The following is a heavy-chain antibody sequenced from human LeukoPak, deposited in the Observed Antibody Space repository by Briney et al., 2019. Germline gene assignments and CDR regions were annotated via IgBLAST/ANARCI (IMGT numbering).Heavy chain of an antibody. CDR3: ATLNSFGSDY. Sequence: GGSLRLSCAASGFTFSRFWMHWVRQPPGKGLVWVSRIDTDGRTTTYAASVKGRLTISRDNAKNTVYLQLNSLRVEDTAMYYCATLNSFGSDYWGRGVLVTVSS. V-gene: IGHV3-74*01. J-gene: IGHJ4*02. CDR1: GFTFSRFW. D-gene: IGHD5-18*01. CDR2: IDTDGRTT.